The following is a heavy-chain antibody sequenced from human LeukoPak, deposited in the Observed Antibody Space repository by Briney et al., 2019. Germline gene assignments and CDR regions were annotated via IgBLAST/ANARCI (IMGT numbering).Heavy chain of an antibody. D-gene: IGHD3-3*01. CDR2: INTDGSST. V-gene: IGHV3-74*01. CDR1: GFTFSSYW. Sequence: GGSLRLSCAASGFTFSSYWMHWVRQAPGKGLVWVSRINTDGSSTSYADSVKGRFTISRDNAKNALYLQMNSLRAEDTDVYYCARGPLGDFWSGEIDYWGQGTLVTVSS. CDR3: ARGPLGDFWSGEIDY. J-gene: IGHJ4*02.